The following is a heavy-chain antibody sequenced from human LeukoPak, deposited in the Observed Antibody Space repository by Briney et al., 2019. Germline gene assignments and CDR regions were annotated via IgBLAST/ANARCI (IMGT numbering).Heavy chain of an antibody. J-gene: IGHJ3*02. Sequence: PGGSLRLSCAASGLAFSSYEMNWVRQAPGKGLECVSYISSSGSTIYYADSVKGRFTISRDNAKNSLYLQMNSLRAEDTAVYYCARLVSGYSYGHDAFDIWGQGTMVAVSS. CDR3: ARLVSGYSYGHDAFDI. D-gene: IGHD5-18*01. CDR1: GLAFSSYE. V-gene: IGHV3-48*03. CDR2: ISSSGSTI.